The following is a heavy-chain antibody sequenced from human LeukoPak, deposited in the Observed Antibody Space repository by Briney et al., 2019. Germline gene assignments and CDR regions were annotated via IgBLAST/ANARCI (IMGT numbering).Heavy chain of an antibody. D-gene: IGHD3-22*01. CDR3: ARVYYDSSGYYYYFDY. CDR1: GYSFTSYW. CDR2: IYPGDSDT. Sequence: GESLKISCKGSGYSFTSYWIGWVRQMPGKGLEWMGIIYPGDSDTRYSPSFQGQVTISADKSISTAYLQWSSLKASDTAMYYCARVYYDSSGYYYYFDYWGQGTLVTVSS. J-gene: IGHJ4*02. V-gene: IGHV5-51*01.